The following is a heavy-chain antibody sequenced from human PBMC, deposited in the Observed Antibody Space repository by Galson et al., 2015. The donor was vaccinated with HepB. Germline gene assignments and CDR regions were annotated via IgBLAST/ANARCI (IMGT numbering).Heavy chain of an antibody. V-gene: IGHV3-48*04. J-gene: IGHJ5*02. CDR1: GFTFSSYS. Sequence: SLRVSCAASGFTFSSYSMNWVRQAPGKGLEWVSYISSSSSTIYYADSVKGRFTISRDNAKSSLYLQMNSLRAEDTAVYYCARDYYGSGSYGPNSGGNWFDPWGQGTLVTVSS. CDR2: ISSSSSTI. CDR3: ARDYYGSGSYGPNSGGNWFDP. D-gene: IGHD3-10*01.